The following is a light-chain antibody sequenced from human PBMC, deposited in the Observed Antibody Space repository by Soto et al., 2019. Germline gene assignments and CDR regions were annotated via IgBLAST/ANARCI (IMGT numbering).Light chain of an antibody. Sequence: QPVLTQSSSASASLGSSVKLTCTLSSGHSTYIIAWHQQQPGKAPRYLMKVERSGRFNRGRGVPDRFSGSSSGADRYLTVSNLQSEDEADYSCETWDRTIHVVFGGGTKVTVL. CDR2: VERSGRF. V-gene: IGLV4-60*03. CDR1: SGHSTYI. CDR3: ETWDRTIHVV. J-gene: IGLJ2*01.